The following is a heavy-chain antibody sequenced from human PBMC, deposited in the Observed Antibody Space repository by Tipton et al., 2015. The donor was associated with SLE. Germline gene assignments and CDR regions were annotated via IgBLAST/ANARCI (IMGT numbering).Heavy chain of an antibody. D-gene: IGHD1-14*01. V-gene: IGHV4-39*07. CDR2: FYYGGNT. Sequence: TLSLTCTVSGASITTSEYFWGWIRQPPGKGLEWIDIFYYGGNTYYNPSLKSPVSISAGTSKNQFSLKLNSVTAADTAVYFWARGLRAYNSLPNGPWGQGSLVTVFS. CDR3: ARGLRAYNSLPNGP. CDR1: GASITTSEYF. J-gene: IGHJ5*02.